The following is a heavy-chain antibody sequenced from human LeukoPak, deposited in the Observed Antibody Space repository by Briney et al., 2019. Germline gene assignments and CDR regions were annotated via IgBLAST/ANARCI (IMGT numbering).Heavy chain of an antibody. CDR1: GGSFSGYY. V-gene: IGHV4-34*01. J-gene: IGHJ5*02. CDR2: INHSGST. CDR3: ARAKVLMVYAGFDP. Sequence: PSETLSLTCAVYGGSFSGYYWSWIRQPPGKGLEWIGEINHSGSTNYNPSLKSRVTISVDTSKNQFSLKLSSVTAADTAVYYCARAKVLMVYAGFDPWGQGTLVTVSS. D-gene: IGHD2-8*01.